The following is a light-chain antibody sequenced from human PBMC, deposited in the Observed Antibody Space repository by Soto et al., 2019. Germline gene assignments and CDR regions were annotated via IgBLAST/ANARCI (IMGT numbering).Light chain of an antibody. Sequence: QPVLTQPSSVSGTPGQRVTISCSGSDSHIGSNTVNWYQQLPGAAPQLLIYTNFQRPSGIPDRFSGSKSVTSASLAISGLQSEDEAHYYCAVWDDSLNGWAFGGGTKLTVL. J-gene: IGLJ2*01. V-gene: IGLV1-44*01. CDR3: AVWDDSLNGWA. CDR2: TNF. CDR1: DSHIGSNT.